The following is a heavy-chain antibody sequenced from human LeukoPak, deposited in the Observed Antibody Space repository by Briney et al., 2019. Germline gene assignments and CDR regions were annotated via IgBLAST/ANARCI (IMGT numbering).Heavy chain of an antibody. Sequence: GASVKVSCKASGGTFSSYAISWVRQAPGQGLEWMGGIIPIFGTANYVQKFQGRVTITADKSTSTAYMELSSLRSEDTAVYYCARGASITMVRGRPDRKYYFDYWGQGTLVTVSS. D-gene: IGHD3-10*01. V-gene: IGHV1-69*06. CDR2: IIPIFGTA. CDR3: ARGASITMVRGRPDRKYYFDY. CDR1: GGTFSSYA. J-gene: IGHJ4*02.